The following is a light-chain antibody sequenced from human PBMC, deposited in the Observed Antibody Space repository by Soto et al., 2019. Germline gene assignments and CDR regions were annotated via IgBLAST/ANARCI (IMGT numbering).Light chain of an antibody. V-gene: IGKV1-5*03. Sequence: IQMTQSPSTLSASLGDRVTLTWRASQSISSWLAWYQQKKGKAPKLLIYKASTLKSGVPSRFSGSGYGTEFNLTISSLRPDDFATYYCQQYKGFPCTFGQGTKVDIK. CDR1: QSISSW. CDR3: QQYKGFPCT. J-gene: IGKJ1*01. CDR2: KAS.